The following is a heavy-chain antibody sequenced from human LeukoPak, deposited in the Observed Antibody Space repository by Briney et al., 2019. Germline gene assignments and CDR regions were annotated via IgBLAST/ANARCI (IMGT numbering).Heavy chain of an antibody. D-gene: IGHD3-3*01. CDR1: GGSFSGYY. J-gene: IGHJ5*02. Sequence: SETLSLTCAVYGGSFSGYYWSWIRQPPAKGLEWIGEINHSGSTNYNPSLKSRVTISVDTSKNQFSLKLSSVTAADTAVYYCASRFWSGYYTGGYWFDPWGQGTLVTVSS. CDR3: ASRFWSGYYTGGYWFDP. CDR2: INHSGST. V-gene: IGHV4-34*01.